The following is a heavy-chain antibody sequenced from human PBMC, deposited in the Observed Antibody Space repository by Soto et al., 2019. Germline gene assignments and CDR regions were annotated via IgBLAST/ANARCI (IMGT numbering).Heavy chain of an antibody. D-gene: IGHD1-26*01. J-gene: IGHJ6*02. CDR3: ARDILDSGSYSRGYYYYGMAV. Sequence: ASVKVSCKASGYTFTGYYMHWVRQAPGQGLEWMGWINPNSGGTNYAQKFQGWVTMTRDTSISTAYMELSRLRSDDTAVYYCARDILDSGSYSRGYYYYGMAVWGQGTTVTVSS. CDR2: INPNSGGT. V-gene: IGHV1-2*04. CDR1: GYTFTGYY.